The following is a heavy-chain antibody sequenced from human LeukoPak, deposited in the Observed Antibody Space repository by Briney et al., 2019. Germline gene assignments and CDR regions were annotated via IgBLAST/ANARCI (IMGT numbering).Heavy chain of an antibody. CDR1: VYTFTGYY. CDR3: AREDYHGSGSYNAFDI. V-gene: IGHV1-2*02. CDR2: INPNSGGT. J-gene: IGHJ3*02. D-gene: IGHD3-10*01. Sequence: ASVKVTCKASVYTFTGYYMHWVRQAPEQGLEWMGWINPNSGGTNYAQKFQGRVTMSRDTSISTAYMELSRLRSDDTAVYYCAREDYHGSGSYNAFDIWGQGTMVTVSS.